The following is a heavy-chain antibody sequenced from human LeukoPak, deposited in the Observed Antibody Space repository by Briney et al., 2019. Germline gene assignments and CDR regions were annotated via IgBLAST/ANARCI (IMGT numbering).Heavy chain of an antibody. V-gene: IGHV1-46*01. Sequence: ASVRVSCKASGYTFTSYSMHWVRQAPGQGLEWMGIINPNGGSTIYAQKFQGRVTMTRDTSTSTVYMDLTSLRSEDTAVYYCARGGMVRDRRHFQFDHWGQGTLVTVSS. D-gene: IGHD3-10*01. CDR1: GYTFTSYS. CDR2: INPNGGST. CDR3: ARGGMVRDRRHFQFDH. J-gene: IGHJ4*02.